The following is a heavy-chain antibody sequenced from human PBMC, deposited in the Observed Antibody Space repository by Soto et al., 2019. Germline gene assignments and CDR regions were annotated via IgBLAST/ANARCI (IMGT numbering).Heavy chain of an antibody. V-gene: IGHV4-4*02. D-gene: IGHD7-27*01. CDR1: GGSISSNNW. Sequence: QVQLQESGPGLVKPSGTLSLTCAVSGGSISSNNWWTWVRLPPGKGLEWIGEIYHSGSTNYNPSLKSRVTISLDKSMTQFSLKLNSVTAADTAVYYCARKGWTGGIDYWGQGTLVTVSS. CDR3: ARKGWTGGIDY. J-gene: IGHJ4*02. CDR2: IYHSGST.